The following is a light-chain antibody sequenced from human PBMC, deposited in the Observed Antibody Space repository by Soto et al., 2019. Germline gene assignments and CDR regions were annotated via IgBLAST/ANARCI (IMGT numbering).Light chain of an antibody. CDR1: SGSIASQY. J-gene: IGLJ3*02. V-gene: IGLV6-57*04. CDR3: QSYDDNNRGV. CDR2: EIN. Sequence: NFMLTQPHSVSESPGKTVTISCTRSSGSIASQYVQWYQQRPGSAPRTVMYEINQRPSGVPDRFSGSIDSSSNSASLTIFGLKTEDEADYYCQSYDDNNRGVFGGWTKVTVL.